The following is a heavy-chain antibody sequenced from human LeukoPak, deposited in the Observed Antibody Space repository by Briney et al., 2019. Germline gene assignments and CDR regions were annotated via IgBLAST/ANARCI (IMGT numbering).Heavy chain of an antibody. CDR3: ARNILFAFDI. Sequence: SGGSLRLSCAASGFTFSSYGMHWVRQAPGKGLEWLSYISSSSRSIYYAHSMKGRFTISRDNSKNPLYLQVNSLRAEDTAMYYCARNILFAFDIWGQGTMVTVSS. J-gene: IGHJ3*02. CDR1: GFTFSSYG. V-gene: IGHV3-48*01. CDR2: ISSSSRSI.